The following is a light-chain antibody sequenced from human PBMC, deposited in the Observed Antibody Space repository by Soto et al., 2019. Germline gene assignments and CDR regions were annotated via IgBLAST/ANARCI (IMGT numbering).Light chain of an antibody. Sequence: DIQMTPSPSSLSASVGDRVTITCQASHDIKKYLNWYQEKPGKAPKLLIYDASNLQTGVPSRFSGSGSGTHSTFTISSLQPEDIATYYCQRYDSLPPTFGQGTRLDIK. J-gene: IGKJ5*01. CDR1: HDIKKY. CDR2: DAS. CDR3: QRYDSLPPT. V-gene: IGKV1-33*01.